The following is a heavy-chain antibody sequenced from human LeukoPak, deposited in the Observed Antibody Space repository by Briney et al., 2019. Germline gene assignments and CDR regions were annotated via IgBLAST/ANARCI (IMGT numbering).Heavy chain of an antibody. CDR1: GGSISSYY. CDR3: ARDRSGSHDY. D-gene: IGHD1-26*01. V-gene: IGHV4-59*01. CDR2: IYYSGST. Sequence: ETLSLTCTVSGGSISSYYWSWIRQPPGKGLEWIGYIYYSGSTNYNPSLKSRVTISVDTSKNQFSLKLSSVTAADTAAYYCARDRSGSHDYWGQGTLVTASS. J-gene: IGHJ4*02.